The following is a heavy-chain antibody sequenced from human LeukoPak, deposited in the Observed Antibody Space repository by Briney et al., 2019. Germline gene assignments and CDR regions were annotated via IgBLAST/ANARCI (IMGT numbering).Heavy chain of an antibody. CDR1: GFTFSSYG. J-gene: IGHJ3*02. V-gene: IGHV3-30*02. CDR3: AKDIQLAMVRGVSDAFDI. Sequence: GGSLRLSCAASGFTFSSYGMHWVRQAPGKGLEWVAFIRYDGSNKYYADSVKGRFTISRDNSKNTLYLQMNSLRAEDTALYYCAKDIQLAMVRGVSDAFDIWGQGTMVTVSS. CDR2: IRYDGSNK. D-gene: IGHD3-10*01.